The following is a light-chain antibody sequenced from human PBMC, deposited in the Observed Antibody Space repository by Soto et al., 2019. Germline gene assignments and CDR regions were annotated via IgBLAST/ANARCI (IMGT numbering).Light chain of an antibody. Sequence: IQMTQSPSTLSVSVGDRVTITCRASQSISSWLAWYQQKPGKAPKLLIYDASNWKSGVPSRFSGSGSRTEFTLTISSLQPDDFATYYCQQYNTYSRTFGQGTKVDIK. CDR3: QQYNTYSRT. CDR1: QSISSW. J-gene: IGKJ1*01. CDR2: DAS. V-gene: IGKV1-5*01.